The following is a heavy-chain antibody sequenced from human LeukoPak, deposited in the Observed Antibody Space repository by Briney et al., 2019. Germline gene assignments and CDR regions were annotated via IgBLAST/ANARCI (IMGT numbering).Heavy chain of an antibody. D-gene: IGHD3-10*01. CDR2: ISYDGSNK. J-gene: IGHJ4*02. V-gene: IGHV3-30*18. CDR3: AKAYPQRWFGELFQPLDY. CDR1: GFTFSSYG. Sequence: GRSLRLSCAASGFTFSSYGMHWVRQAPGKGLEWVAVISYDGSNKYYADSVKGRFTISRDNSKNTLYLQMNSLRAEDTAVYYCAKAYPQRWFGELFQPLDYWGRGTLVTVSS.